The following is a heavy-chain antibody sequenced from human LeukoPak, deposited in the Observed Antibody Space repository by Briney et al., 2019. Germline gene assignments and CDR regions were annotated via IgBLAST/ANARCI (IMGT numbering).Heavy chain of an antibody. CDR2: TNPNSGNT. CDR1: GYTFTSYD. J-gene: IGHJ4*02. V-gene: IGHV1-8*01. D-gene: IGHD3-16*02. CDR3: ARGRVGDYVWGSYRYPDFLYFDY. Sequence: ASVKVSCKASGYTFTSYDINWVRQATGQGLEWMGWTNPNSGNTGYAQKFQGRVTMTRNTSISTAYMELSSVTAADTAVYYCARGRVGDYVWGSYRYPDFLYFDYWGQGTLVTVSS.